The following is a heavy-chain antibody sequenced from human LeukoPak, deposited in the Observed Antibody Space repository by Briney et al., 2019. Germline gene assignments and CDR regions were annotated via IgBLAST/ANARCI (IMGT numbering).Heavy chain of an antibody. CDR3: ARSLWFGELSAFDI. Sequence: SETLSLTCTVSGGSISSYFWSWIRQPPGKGLEWIGYIYYSGSTNYNPSLKSRVTISVDTSKNQFSLKLSSVTAADTAVYYCARSLWFGELSAFDIWGQGTMVTVSS. J-gene: IGHJ3*02. CDR1: GGSISSYF. V-gene: IGHV4-59*01. CDR2: IYYSGST. D-gene: IGHD3-10*01.